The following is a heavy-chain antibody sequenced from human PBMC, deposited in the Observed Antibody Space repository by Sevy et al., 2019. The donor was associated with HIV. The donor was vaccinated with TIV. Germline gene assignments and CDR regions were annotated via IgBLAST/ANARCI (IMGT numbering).Heavy chain of an antibody. CDR3: AKVGPHCSGGTCYHPLFDY. Sequence: GGSLRLSCAASGFTFSTYGMHWVRQAPGKGLEWVAVLSYDGREKYYGNSVKGRFTISRDNSKNTLYLQMNSLRDEDKAVYYCAKVGPHCSGGTCYHPLFDYCGQGTLVTVSS. D-gene: IGHD2-15*01. CDR2: LSYDGREK. J-gene: IGHJ4*02. V-gene: IGHV3-30*18. CDR1: GFTFSTYG.